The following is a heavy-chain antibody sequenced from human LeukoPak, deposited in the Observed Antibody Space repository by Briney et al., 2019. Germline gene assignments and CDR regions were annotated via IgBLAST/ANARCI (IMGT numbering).Heavy chain of an antibody. D-gene: IGHD6-13*01. Sequence: SETLSLTCTVSGGSISSGGYYWSWIRQHPGKGLEWIGYIYYSGSTYYNPPLKSRVTISVDTSKNQFSLKLSSVTAADTAVYYCARQEGAYAGIGYWGQGTLVTVSS. CDR2: IYYSGST. J-gene: IGHJ4*02. CDR1: GGSISSGGYY. CDR3: ARQEGAYAGIGY. V-gene: IGHV4-31*03.